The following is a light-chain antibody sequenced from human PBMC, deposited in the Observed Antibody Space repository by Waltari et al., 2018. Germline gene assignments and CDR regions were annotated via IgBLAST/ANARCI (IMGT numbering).Light chain of an antibody. CDR1: QSISDS. CDR2: GAS. Sequence: EIVMTQSPATLSVSPGERATLSCTASQSISDSLGWYQQSPGQAPRLLLYGASTRATGIPASVSGRGSGTEFTLTISSLQSEDFAVYYCHQYKIWPEAFGQGTKVEIK. V-gene: IGKV3D-15*01. J-gene: IGKJ1*01. CDR3: HQYKIWPEA.